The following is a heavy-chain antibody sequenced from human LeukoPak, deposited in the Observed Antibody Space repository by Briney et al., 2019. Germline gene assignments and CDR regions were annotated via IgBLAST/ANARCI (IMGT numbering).Heavy chain of an antibody. CDR3: ARRGLEYYDSSGYLDY. J-gene: IGHJ4*02. CDR2: INPNSGGT. Sequence: ASVKVSCKASGYTFTGYYMHWVRQAPGQGLEWMGWINPNSGGTNYAQKFQGRVTMTRDTSISTAYMELSRLRSDDTAVYYCARRGLEYYDSSGYLDYWGQGTLVTVSS. D-gene: IGHD3-22*01. V-gene: IGHV1-2*02. CDR1: GYTFTGYY.